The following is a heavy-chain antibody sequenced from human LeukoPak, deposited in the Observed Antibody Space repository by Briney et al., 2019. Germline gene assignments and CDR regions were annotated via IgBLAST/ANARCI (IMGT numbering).Heavy chain of an antibody. V-gene: IGHV1-18*01. D-gene: IGHD3-3*01. CDR2: ISAYNGNT. Sequence: ASVKVSCKASGYTFTSYGISWVRQAPGQGLEWMGWISAYNGNTNYAQKLQGRVTMTTDTSTCTAYMELRSLRSDDTAVYYCARANNDFWSGYPIDYWGQGTLVTVSS. CDR1: GYTFTSYG. CDR3: ARANNDFWSGYPIDY. J-gene: IGHJ4*02.